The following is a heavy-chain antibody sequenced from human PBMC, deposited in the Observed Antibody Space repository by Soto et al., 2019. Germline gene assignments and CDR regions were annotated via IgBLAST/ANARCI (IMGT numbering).Heavy chain of an antibody. V-gene: IGHV4-4*02. Sequence: SETLSLTCAVSGGSISSSNWWSWVRQPPGKGLEWIGEIYHSGSTNYNPSLKSRVTISVDKSKNQFSLKLSSVTAADTAVYYCARGVAAAGTGFDYWGQGTLVTVSS. CDR3: ARGVAAAGTGFDY. CDR2: IYHSGST. D-gene: IGHD6-13*01. CDR1: GGSISSSNW. J-gene: IGHJ4*02.